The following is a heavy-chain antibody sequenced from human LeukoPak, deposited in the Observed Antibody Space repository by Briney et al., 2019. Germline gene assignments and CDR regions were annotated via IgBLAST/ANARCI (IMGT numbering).Heavy chain of an antibody. Sequence: ASVKVSCKASGYTFTAYFMHWVRQAPGQGLEWMGWINPNNGDTHYGQKFQGRVTMTRDTSISTAYMDLSSLMSDDTAVYYCARGGYYDSSGYYRNWGQGTLVTVSS. CDR2: INPNNGDT. CDR1: GYTFTAYF. V-gene: IGHV1-2*02. CDR3: ARGGYYDSSGYYRN. D-gene: IGHD3-22*01. J-gene: IGHJ4*02.